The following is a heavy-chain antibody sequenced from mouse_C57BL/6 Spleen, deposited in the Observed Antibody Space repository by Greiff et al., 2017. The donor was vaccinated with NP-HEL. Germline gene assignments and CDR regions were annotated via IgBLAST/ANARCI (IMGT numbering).Heavy chain of an antibody. V-gene: IGHV5-6*01. Sequence: DVQLVESGGDLVKPGGSLKLSCAASGFTFSSYGMSWVRQTPDKRLEWVATISSGGSYTYYPDSVKGRFTISRDNAKNTLYLQMSSLKSEDTAMYYCARLYGSSYAMDYWGQGTSVTVSS. CDR3: ARLYGSSYAMDY. J-gene: IGHJ4*01. CDR1: GFTFSSYG. D-gene: IGHD1-1*01. CDR2: ISSGGSYT.